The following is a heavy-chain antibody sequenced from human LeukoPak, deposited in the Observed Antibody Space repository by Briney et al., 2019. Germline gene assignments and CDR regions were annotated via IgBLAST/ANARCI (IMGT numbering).Heavy chain of an antibody. CDR1: GVSISSYY. D-gene: IGHD3-10*01. CDR2: IYTSGST. J-gene: IGHJ4*02. V-gene: IGHV4-4*09. CDR3: ARVLPGSGSYRFDY. Sequence: SETLSLTCTVSGVSISSYYRSWIRQPPGKGLEWIGYIYTSGSTNHNPSLKSRVTISVDTSKNQFSLKLSSVTAADTAVYYCARVLPGSGSYRFDYWGQGTLVTVSS.